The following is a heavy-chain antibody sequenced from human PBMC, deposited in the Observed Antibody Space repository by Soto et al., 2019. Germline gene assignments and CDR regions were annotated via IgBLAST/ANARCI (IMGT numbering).Heavy chain of an antibody. CDR1: GGSISSGGYY. CDR2: IYYSGST. V-gene: IGHV4-31*03. J-gene: IGHJ5*02. Sequence: SETLSLTCTVSGGSISSGGYYWSWIRQHPGKGLEWIGYIYYSGSTYYNPSLKSRVTISVDTSKNQFSLKLSSVTAADTAVYYCARAGRGYCSGGSCYSRWLYWFDPWGQGTLVTVSS. CDR3: ARAGRGYCSGGSCYSRWLYWFDP. D-gene: IGHD2-15*01.